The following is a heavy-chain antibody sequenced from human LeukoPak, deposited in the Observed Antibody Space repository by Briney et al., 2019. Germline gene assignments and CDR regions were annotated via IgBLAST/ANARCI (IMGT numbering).Heavy chain of an antibody. J-gene: IGHJ4*02. CDR3: TTPDILTGYYTYFDY. V-gene: IGHV3-15*01. CDR2: IKSKTDGGTT. D-gene: IGHD3-9*01. Sequence: GGSLRLSCAASGFTFSRNAMHWVRQAPGKGLEWVGRIKSKTDGGTTDYAAPVKGRFTISRDDSKNTLYLQMNSLKTEDTAVYYRTTPDILTGYYTYFDYWGQGTLVTVSS. CDR1: GFTFSRNA.